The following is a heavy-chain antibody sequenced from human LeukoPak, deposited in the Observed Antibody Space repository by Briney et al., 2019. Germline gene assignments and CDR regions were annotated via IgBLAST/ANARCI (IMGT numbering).Heavy chain of an antibody. CDR3: AKGDVLLWFGERFDP. D-gene: IGHD3-10*01. CDR2: ISYDGSNK. CDR1: GFTFSSYG. J-gene: IGHJ5*02. Sequence: GGSLRLSCAASGFTFSSYGMHWVRQAPGKGLEWVAVISYDGSNKYYADSVKGRFTISRDNSKNTLYLQMNSLRAEDTAVYYCAKGDVLLWFGERFDPWGQGTLVTVSS. V-gene: IGHV3-30*18.